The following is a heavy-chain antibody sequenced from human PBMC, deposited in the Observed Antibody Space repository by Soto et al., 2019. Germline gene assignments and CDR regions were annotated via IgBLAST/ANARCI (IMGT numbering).Heavy chain of an antibody. D-gene: IGHD3-3*01. V-gene: IGHV6-1*01. CDR1: GDSVSSNSAA. CDR3: ARDINDFWSGYYRSGYNWFDP. J-gene: IGHJ5*02. CDR2: TYYRSKWYN. Sequence: SQTLSLTCAISGDSVSSNSAAWNWIRQSPSRGLEWLGRTYYRSKWYNDYAVSVKSRITINPDTSKNQFSLQLNSVTPEDTAVYYCARDINDFWSGYYRSGYNWFDPWGQGTLVTVSS.